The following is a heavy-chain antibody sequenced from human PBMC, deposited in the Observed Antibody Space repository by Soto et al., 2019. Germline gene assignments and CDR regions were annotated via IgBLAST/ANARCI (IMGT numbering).Heavy chain of an antibody. J-gene: IGHJ4*02. V-gene: IGHV3-23*01. CDR1: GFTFSSYA. Sequence: EVQLLESGGSLVQPGGSLRLSCAGSGFTFSSYAMAWVRQAPGGGLEWVSSIGDFGGDISYADSVKGRFTVSRDNSKNTLSLHIDSLTAEDTAIYYSAKKYRGDYPFAHLGQGTLGTVSS. CDR2: IGDFGGDI. CDR3: AKKYRGDYPFAH. D-gene: IGHD1-26*01.